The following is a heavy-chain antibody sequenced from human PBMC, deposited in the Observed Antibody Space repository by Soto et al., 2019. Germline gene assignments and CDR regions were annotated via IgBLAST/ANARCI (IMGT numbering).Heavy chain of an antibody. V-gene: IGHV3-53*01. D-gene: IGHD2-2*01. J-gene: IGHJ6*02. CDR3: AREWGYCSSTSCPYYYYGMDV. CDR1: GFTVSSNY. CDR2: IYSGGST. Sequence: GGSLRLSCAASGFTVSSNYMSWVRQAPGKGLEWVSVIYSGGSTYYADSVKGRFTISRDNSKNTLYLQMNSLRAEDTAVYYCAREWGYCSSTSCPYYYYGMDVWGQGTTVTVSS.